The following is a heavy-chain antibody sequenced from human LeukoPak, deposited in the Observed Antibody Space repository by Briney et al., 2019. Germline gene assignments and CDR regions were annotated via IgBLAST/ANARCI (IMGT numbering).Heavy chain of an antibody. D-gene: IGHD6-13*01. V-gene: IGHV4-61*01. CDR1: GGSISSSTSGWGWY. J-gene: IGHJ5*02. CDR2: IYYSGST. Sequence: SETLSLTCTVSGGSISSSTSGWGWYWRWIRQPPGKGLEWIGYIYYSGSTNYNPSLKSRVTISVDTSKNQFSLKLSSVTAADTAVYYCARTQQLVATNWFDPWGQGTLVTVSS. CDR3: ARTQQLVATNWFDP.